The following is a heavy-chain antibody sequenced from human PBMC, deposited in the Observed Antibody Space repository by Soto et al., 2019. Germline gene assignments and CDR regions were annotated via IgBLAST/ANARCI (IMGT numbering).Heavy chain of an antibody. CDR1: GFSFSSSA. CDR2: LSGGGRNT. V-gene: IGHV3-23*01. Sequence: PGGSLRLSCAASGFSFSSSAMGWVRQAPGKGLEWVSSLSGGGRNTYYADSVKGRFTVSRDNSKNTLFLQMNSLRPEDTAVYYCVKASGYCSADNCFSSLFDFWGQGTLVTVS. CDR3: VKASGYCSADNCFSSLFDF. J-gene: IGHJ4*02. D-gene: IGHD2-15*01.